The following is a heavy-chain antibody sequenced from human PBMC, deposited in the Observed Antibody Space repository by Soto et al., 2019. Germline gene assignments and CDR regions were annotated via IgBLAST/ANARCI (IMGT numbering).Heavy chain of an antibody. CDR2: ISYDGSNK. CDR3: AKVRRYRVRGVREYYFDC. V-gene: IGHV3-30*18. Sequence: GGSLRLSCAASGFTSSSYGMHWVRQAPGKGLEWVAVISYDGSNKYYADSVKGRFTISRDNSKNTLYLQMNSLRAEDTAVYYCAKVRRYRVRGVREYYFDCWGQGTLVNVTS. J-gene: IGHJ4*02. D-gene: IGHD3-10*01. CDR1: GFTSSSYG.